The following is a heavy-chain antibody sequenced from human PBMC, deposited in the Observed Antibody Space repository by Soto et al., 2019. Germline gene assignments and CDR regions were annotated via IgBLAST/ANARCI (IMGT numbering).Heavy chain of an antibody. CDR2: IKQDGSEQ. J-gene: IGHJ6*02. CDR1: GFTCRNYW. D-gene: IGHD3-22*01. Sequence: PGGSLRLSCTASGFTCRNYWMTWVRQVPGKGLEWVANIKQDGSEQTYAPSVKGRFTIARDNAKNSLYLQMNSLKASDTAMYYCARHGPRVYYDNSDYYYYGTDVWGQGTTVTVSS. V-gene: IGHV3-7*03. CDR3: ARHGPRVYYDNSDYYYYGTDV.